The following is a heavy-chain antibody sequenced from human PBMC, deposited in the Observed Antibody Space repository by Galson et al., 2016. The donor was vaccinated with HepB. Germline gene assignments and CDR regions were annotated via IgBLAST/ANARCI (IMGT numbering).Heavy chain of an antibody. CDR3: ARGVTIFGVVTNPSDV. J-gene: IGHJ6*01. CDR2: IRYDGSNK. Sequence: SLRLSCAASGFTFTNYAMGWVRQAPGKGLEWVAVIRYDGSNKYYADSAKGRFTISRDNSKNTLYLQMDSLRAEDTAVYYCARGVTIFGVVTNPSDVWGQGTTVTVSS. CDR1: GFTFTNYA. V-gene: IGHV3-33*08. D-gene: IGHD3-3*01.